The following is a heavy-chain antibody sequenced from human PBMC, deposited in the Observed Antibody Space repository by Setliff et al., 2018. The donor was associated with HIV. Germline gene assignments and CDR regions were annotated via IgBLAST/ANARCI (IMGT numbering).Heavy chain of an antibody. J-gene: IGHJ6*02. CDR1: GFRVTDTY. CDR2: INWNGGST. Sequence: PGGSLRLSCGASGFRVTDTYMAWVRQAPGKGLEWVSGINWNGGSTGYADSVKGRFTISRDNAKNSLYLQMNSLRAEDTALYYCARDLGTMVRGVIWSYYYGMDVWGQGTTVTVSS. V-gene: IGHV3-20*04. D-gene: IGHD3-10*01. CDR3: ARDLGTMVRGVIWSYYYGMDV.